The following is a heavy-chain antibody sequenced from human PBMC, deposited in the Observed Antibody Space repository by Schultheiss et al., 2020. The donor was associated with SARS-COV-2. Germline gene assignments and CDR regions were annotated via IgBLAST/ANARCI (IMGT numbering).Heavy chain of an antibody. J-gene: IGHJ4*02. V-gene: IGHV2-70*12. CDR2: IYWDDDK. D-gene: IGHD1-26*01. Sequence: SGPTLVKPTQTLTLTCTFSGSSLTTSGVGVGWIRQPPGKALEWLALIYWDDDKFYSTSLKTRLTISKDTSKNQVVLTMTNMDPVDTATYYCAHRQVVGATYDFWGQGTLVTVSS. CDR1: GSSLTTSGVG. CDR3: AHRQVVGATYDF.